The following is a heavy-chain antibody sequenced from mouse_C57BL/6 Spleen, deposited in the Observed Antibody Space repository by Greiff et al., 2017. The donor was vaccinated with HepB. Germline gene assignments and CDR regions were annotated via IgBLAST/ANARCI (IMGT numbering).Heavy chain of an antibody. J-gene: IGHJ4*01. D-gene: IGHD2-1*01. CDR3: ASYGNYADAMDY. CDR2: TYPGSGST. CDR1: GYTFTSYW. V-gene: IGHV1-55*01. Sequence: QVQLQQPGAELVKPGASVKMSCKASGYTFTSYWITWVKQRPGQGLEWIGDTYPGSGSTNYNEKFKSKATLTVDTSSSTAYMQLSSLTSEDSAVYYCASYGNYADAMDYWGQGTSVTVSS.